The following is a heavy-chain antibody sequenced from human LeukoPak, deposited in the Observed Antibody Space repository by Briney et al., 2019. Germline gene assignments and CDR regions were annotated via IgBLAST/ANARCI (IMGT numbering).Heavy chain of an antibody. CDR1: GGSISSGGYY. CDR3: AREVGATSAFDI. D-gene: IGHD1-26*01. J-gene: IGHJ3*02. V-gene: IGHV4-61*08. Sequence: SETLSLTCTVSGGSISSGGYYWSWIRQHPGKGLEWIGYIYYSGSTNYNPSLKSRVTIPVDTSKNQFSLKLSSVTAADTAVYYCAREVGATSAFDIWGQGTMVTVSS. CDR2: IYYSGST.